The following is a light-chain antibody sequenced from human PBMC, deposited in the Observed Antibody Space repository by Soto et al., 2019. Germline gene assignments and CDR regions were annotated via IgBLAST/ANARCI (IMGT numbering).Light chain of an antibody. V-gene: IGKV3-15*01. CDR2: DTS. Sequence: EIVMDKSPVTLSVSPGQRATRSCMGSQSVSIHLAWYQQKPGQAPRLLIYDTSTRATGIPARFSGSGSGTEYTLTISSLQSEDFAVYYCQQYSSSPPITFGQGTRLEIK. CDR3: QQYSSSPPIT. CDR1: QSVSIH. J-gene: IGKJ5*01.